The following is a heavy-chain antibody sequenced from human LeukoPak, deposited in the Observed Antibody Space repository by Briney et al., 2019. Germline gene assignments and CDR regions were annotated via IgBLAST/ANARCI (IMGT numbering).Heavy chain of an antibody. D-gene: IGHD6-6*01. J-gene: IGHJ1*01. CDR1: GYTFTSYG. Sequence: ASVKVSCKASGYTFTSYGISWVRQAPGQGLEWMGWISAYNGNTNYAQKLQGRVTMTTDTSTSTAYMELRSLRSDDTAVYYCARVADRSSLEYFQHWGQGTLVTVSS. CDR2: ISAYNGNT. CDR3: ARVADRSSLEYFQH. V-gene: IGHV1-18*01.